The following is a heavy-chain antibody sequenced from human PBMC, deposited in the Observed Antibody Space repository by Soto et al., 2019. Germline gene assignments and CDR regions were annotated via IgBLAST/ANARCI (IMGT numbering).Heavy chain of an antibody. Sequence: PSETLSLTCAVSSEYLGSYYWHWIRQSPGKGLEWIGEINHAGKNNYSPSLKSRVTMSIDMSKNLVSLKLTSVTAADTAVYYCARDRQYYQFWSGCQNEGPCAMDVGGQGTTVTVSS. CDR3: ARDRQYYQFWSGCQNEGPCAMDV. V-gene: IGHV4-34*01. J-gene: IGHJ6*02. CDR1: SEYLGSYY. CDR2: INHAGKN. D-gene: IGHD3-3*02.